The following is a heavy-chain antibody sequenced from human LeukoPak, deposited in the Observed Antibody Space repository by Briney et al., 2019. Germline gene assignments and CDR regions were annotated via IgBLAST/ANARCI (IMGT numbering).Heavy chain of an antibody. J-gene: IGHJ6*02. CDR3: ARPNYDFWSGYHFYYYGMDV. Sequence: ASVKVSCKASGYTFTSYYMHWVRQAPGQGLEWMGIINPSGGSTSYAQKFQGRVTMTRDTSTSTVYMELSSLRSEDTAVYYCARPNYDFWSGYHFYYYGMDVWGQGTTVTVSS. V-gene: IGHV1-46*01. D-gene: IGHD3-3*01. CDR2: INPSGGST. CDR1: GYTFTSYY.